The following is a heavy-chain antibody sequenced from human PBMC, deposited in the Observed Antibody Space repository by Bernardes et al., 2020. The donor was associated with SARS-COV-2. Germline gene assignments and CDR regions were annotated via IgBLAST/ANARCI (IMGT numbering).Heavy chain of an antibody. V-gene: IGHV1-18*04. Sequence: ASVKVSCKASGYPFTGYYIHWVRQAPGQGLEWMGWISAYNGNTNYAQKLQGRVTMTTDTSTSTAYMELRSLRSDDTAVYYCARSIVVVPAAKDYYYYYGMDVWGQGTTVTVSS. D-gene: IGHD2-2*01. J-gene: IGHJ6*02. CDR2: ISAYNGNT. CDR3: ARSIVVVPAAKDYYYYYGMDV. CDR1: GYPFTGYY.